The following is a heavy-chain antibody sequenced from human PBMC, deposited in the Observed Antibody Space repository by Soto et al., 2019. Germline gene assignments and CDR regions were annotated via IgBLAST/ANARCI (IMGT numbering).Heavy chain of an antibody. Sequence: GGSLRLSCTASGFTFGDYAVSWFRRAPGKGLEWVGFIRSKAYGGTTEYAASVKGRFTISRDDSKSIAYLQMNSLRTEDTAVYYCARDEAFYDYIWGRYRPSYFDYWGQGTLVTVSS. CDR2: IRSKAYGGTT. J-gene: IGHJ4*02. D-gene: IGHD3-16*02. CDR1: GFTFGDYA. V-gene: IGHV3-49*03. CDR3: ARDEAFYDYIWGRYRPSYFDY.